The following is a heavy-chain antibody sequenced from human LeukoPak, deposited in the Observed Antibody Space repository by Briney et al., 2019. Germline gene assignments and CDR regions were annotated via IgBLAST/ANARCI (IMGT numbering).Heavy chain of an antibody. CDR3: AKALGRVRGVMYAFDI. V-gene: IGHV3-23*01. J-gene: IGHJ3*02. D-gene: IGHD3-10*01. CDR1: GFTFSSYA. CDR2: ITGSGGST. Sequence: PGGSLRLPCAASGFTFSSYAMSWVRQAPGKGLECVSGITGSGGSTYHADSVKGRFTISRDNSKNTLYLQMNSLRAEDTAVYYCAKALGRVRGVMYAFDIWGQGTMVTVSS.